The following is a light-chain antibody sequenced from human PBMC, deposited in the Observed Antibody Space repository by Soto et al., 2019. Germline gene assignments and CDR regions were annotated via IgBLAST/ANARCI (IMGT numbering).Light chain of an antibody. CDR2: TAS. V-gene: IGKV1-5*03. CDR1: QSISTW. Sequence: DIPMSQSPSTVSASVGDRVPLTCRASQSISTWLAWYQQKPGKAPKLLIYTASNLEGGVPSRFSGSGSGTEFTLTISSLQPDDFATYYCQQYSSAWSFGQGTKVDI. J-gene: IGKJ1*01. CDR3: QQYSSAWS.